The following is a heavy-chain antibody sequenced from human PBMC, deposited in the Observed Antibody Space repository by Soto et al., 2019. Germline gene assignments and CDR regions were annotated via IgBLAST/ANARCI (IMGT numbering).Heavy chain of an antibody. V-gene: IGHV3-23*01. CDR3: VRRFTWYSEADY. Sequence: AGSLRLSCAASGFSYNSYALSWVRQGPGKGLEWVSSISGGGGDTSYAHSLRGRFTISRDNSKNTLSLLMNSLRADDAAVSYCVRRFTWYSEADYWGQGTLVTVPS. CDR2: ISGGGGDT. D-gene: IGHD6-13*01. CDR1: GFSYNSYA. J-gene: IGHJ4*02.